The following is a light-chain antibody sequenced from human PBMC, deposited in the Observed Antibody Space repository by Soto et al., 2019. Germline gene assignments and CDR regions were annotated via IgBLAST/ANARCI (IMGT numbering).Light chain of an antibody. Sequence: QSALTQPASVSGSPGQSITISCTGTSSDVGSYNLVSWYQQHPGKAPKLMISEVSKRPSGVSNRYSGSKSGNTASLTLAGLQAEDEADYYCCSDAGSRVFGGGTKLTVL. CDR2: EVS. CDR3: CSDAGSRV. CDR1: SSDVGSYNL. J-gene: IGLJ2*01. V-gene: IGLV2-23*02.